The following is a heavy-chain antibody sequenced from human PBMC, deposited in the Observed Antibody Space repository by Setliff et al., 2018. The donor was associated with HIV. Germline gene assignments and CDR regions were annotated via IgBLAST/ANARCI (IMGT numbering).Heavy chain of an antibody. Sequence: SGPTLVNPTPTLTLTCTLSGLSLNISDVGVGWLRQPPGKALEWLALIYWNDDKRYSTSLKSRVTVTKDTAKNQVVLTMTNMDPADTATYFCAHSPDTWYFGEYFRHWGKGTLVTVST. CDR3: AHSPDTWYFGEYFRH. V-gene: IGHV2-5*01. D-gene: IGHD3-9*01. CDR2: IYWNDDK. J-gene: IGHJ1*01. CDR1: GLSLNISDVG.